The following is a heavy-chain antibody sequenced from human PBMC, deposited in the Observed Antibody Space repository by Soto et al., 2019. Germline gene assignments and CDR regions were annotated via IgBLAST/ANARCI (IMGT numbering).Heavy chain of an antibody. V-gene: IGHV3-74*01. CDR1: GFTFSRYS. CDR2: INADGSST. CDR3: TREKFDP. Sequence: GGSLRLSCAASGFTFSRYSMTWVRQAPGKGLVWVSRINADGSSTNYADSVKGRFTISRDNAKNTLYLQMNSLRPEDTAVYYCTREKFDPWGQGTLVTVSS. J-gene: IGHJ5*02.